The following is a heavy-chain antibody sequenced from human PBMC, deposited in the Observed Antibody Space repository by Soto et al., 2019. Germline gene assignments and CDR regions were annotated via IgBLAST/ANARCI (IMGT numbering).Heavy chain of an antibody. CDR1: GFTFSSYG. CDR2: IWYDGSNK. J-gene: IGHJ4*02. CDR3: ARAGNSSGWYPKNHPFDY. V-gene: IGHV3-33*01. Sequence: QVQLVESGGGVVQPGRSLRLSCAASGFTFSSYGMHWVRQAPGKGLEWVAVIWYDGSNKYYADSVKGRFTISRDNSKNTLYLQMNSLRAEDTAVYYCARAGNSSGWYPKNHPFDYWGQGTLVTVSS. D-gene: IGHD6-19*01.